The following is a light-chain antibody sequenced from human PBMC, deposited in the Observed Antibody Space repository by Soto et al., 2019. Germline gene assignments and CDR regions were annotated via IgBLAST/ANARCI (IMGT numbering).Light chain of an antibody. CDR1: QSVNYN. V-gene: IGKV3-15*01. CDR2: GAS. J-gene: IGKJ1*01. CDR3: QQYINLWT. Sequence: EIVMTQSPATLSVSPGERATLSCRASQSVNYNLAWSQQRPGQAPRLLIYGASTRATGTPARFSGSGSGTEFTLTISSLQSEDFAVYYCQQYINLWTFGQGTKV.